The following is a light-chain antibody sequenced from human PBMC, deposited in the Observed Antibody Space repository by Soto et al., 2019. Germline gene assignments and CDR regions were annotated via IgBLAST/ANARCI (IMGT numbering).Light chain of an antibody. CDR3: HQYYDSPLT. CDR1: QTVLYSSNNRDY. V-gene: IGKV4-1*01. CDR2: WAS. Sequence: DIVMTQSPDSLAVSLGERGTIDCRASQTVLYSSNNRDYLAWYQQKPGQPPKLLIYWASARESGVPDRFSGSGSGTDFTLTISSLQAEDVAVYYCHQYYDSPLTFGGGAKVDIK. J-gene: IGKJ4*01.